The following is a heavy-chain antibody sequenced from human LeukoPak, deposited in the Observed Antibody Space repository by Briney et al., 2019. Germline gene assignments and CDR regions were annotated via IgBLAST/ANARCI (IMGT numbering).Heavy chain of an antibody. D-gene: IGHD6-6*01. Sequence: GGSLRLSCAASGFTFRSYVLTWVRQAPGKGLEWVAFIRYDGSNKYYADSVKGRFTISRDNSKNTLYLQMNSLRAEDTAVYYCAKDRGHGSSGVEYWGQGTLVTVSS. J-gene: IGHJ4*02. CDR3: AKDRGHGSSGVEY. CDR2: IRYDGSNK. CDR1: GFTFRSYV. V-gene: IGHV3-30*02.